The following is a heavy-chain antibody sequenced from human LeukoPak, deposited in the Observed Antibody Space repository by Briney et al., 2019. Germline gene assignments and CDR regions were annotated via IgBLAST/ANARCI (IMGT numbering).Heavy chain of an antibody. J-gene: IGHJ6*03. V-gene: IGHV3-23*01. Sequence: GGSLRLSCAASGFTFNSYAMSWVRQAPGKGLEWVSPISGSGGSTYYADSVKGRFTISRDNSKNTLYLQMNSLRAEDAAVYYCAKGGTHWPTGYYYMDVWGKGTTVTVSS. CDR3: AKGGTHWPTGYYYMDV. D-gene: IGHD1-1*01. CDR2: ISGSGGST. CDR1: GFTFNSYA.